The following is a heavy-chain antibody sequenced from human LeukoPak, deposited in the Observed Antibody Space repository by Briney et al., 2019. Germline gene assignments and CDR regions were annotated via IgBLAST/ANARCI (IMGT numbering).Heavy chain of an antibody. V-gene: IGHV1-58*01. J-gene: IGHJ5*02. CDR2: IVVGSGNT. CDR3: AAQVNYHDSTVWDP. Sequence: GASVKVSCKASGFTFRTSAVQWVRQARGQRLEWIGWIVVGSGNTNYAQKFQERVTISRDMSTSTAYVELSSLRSEDTAVYYCAAQVNYHDSTVWDPWGQGTLVTVSS. D-gene: IGHD3-22*01. CDR1: GFTFRTSA.